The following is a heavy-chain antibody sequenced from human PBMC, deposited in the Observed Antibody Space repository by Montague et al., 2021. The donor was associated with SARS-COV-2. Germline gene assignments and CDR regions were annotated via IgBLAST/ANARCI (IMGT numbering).Heavy chain of an antibody. J-gene: IGHJ3*02. CDR1: GGSISRYS. Sequence: SETRSLTCTVSGGSISRYSWTWIRQPPGKGLEWIGYIYNSGSTNYNPSLTSRVTISVDTSKNQFSLKLSSVAAADTAVYYCARVGRGSSWYEVAFDIWGQGTMVTVSS. V-gene: IGHV4-59*01. D-gene: IGHD6-13*01. CDR2: IYNSGST. CDR3: ARVGRGSSWYEVAFDI.